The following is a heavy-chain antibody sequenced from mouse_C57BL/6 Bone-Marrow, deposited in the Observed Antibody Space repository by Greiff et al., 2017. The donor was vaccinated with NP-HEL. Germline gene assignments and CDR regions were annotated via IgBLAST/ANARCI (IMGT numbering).Heavy chain of an antibody. CDR1: GYAFSSYW. D-gene: IGHD2-4*01. J-gene: IGHJ1*03. V-gene: IGHV1-80*01. CDR2: IYPGDGDT. Sequence: VQLQQSGAELVKPGASVKISCKASGYAFSSYWMNWVKQRPGKGLAWIGQIYPGDGDTNYNRTFKGKALLHADKSSSTAYMQLISLTSVGSAIDFCARVYYDSYVLWYFDVWGTGTTVTVSS. CDR3: ARVYYDSYVLWYFDV.